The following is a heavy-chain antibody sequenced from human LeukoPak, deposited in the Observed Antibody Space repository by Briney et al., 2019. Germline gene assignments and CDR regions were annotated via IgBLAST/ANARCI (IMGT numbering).Heavy chain of an antibody. Sequence: PSETLSLTCAVYGGSFSGYYWSWIRQPPGKGLEWIGEINHRGSTNYNPSLKSRVTISVDTSKNQFSLKLSSVTAADTAVYYCARGSLRGEDYWGQGTLVTVSS. J-gene: IGHJ4*02. V-gene: IGHV4-34*01. D-gene: IGHD3-16*02. CDR3: ARGSLRGEDY. CDR1: GGSFSGYY. CDR2: INHRGST.